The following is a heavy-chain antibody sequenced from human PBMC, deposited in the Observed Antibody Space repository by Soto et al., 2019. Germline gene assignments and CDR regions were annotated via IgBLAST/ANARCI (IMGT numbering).Heavy chain of an antibody. Sequence: EVQLVESGGGLVQPGGSLRLSCAASGYPFSRYWLTWVRQAPGKGLERVANINEDGSETYYLDSVRGRFTTSRNNAENSLFLQMNSLRAEDTAVYYCASRFCSVAACYRAGYRVFDYWGPGTVVTVSS. CDR3: ASRFCSVAACYRAGYRVFDY. D-gene: IGHD2-15*01. CDR2: INEDGSET. CDR1: GYPFSRYW. J-gene: IGHJ4*02. V-gene: IGHV3-7*01.